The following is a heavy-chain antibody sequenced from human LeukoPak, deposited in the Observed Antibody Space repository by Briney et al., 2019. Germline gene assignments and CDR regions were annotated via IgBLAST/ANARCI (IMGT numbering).Heavy chain of an antibody. Sequence: PGGSLRLSCAASGFTFSSYGMHWVRQAPGKGLEWVAFIRYDGSNKYYADSVKGRFTISRDNSKNTLYLQMNSLRAEDTAVYYCAKDGGSYCSSTSCYTGLGYWGQGTLVTVSS. D-gene: IGHD2-2*02. CDR2: IRYDGSNK. CDR3: AKDGGSYCSSTSCYTGLGY. CDR1: GFTFSSYG. V-gene: IGHV3-30*02. J-gene: IGHJ4*02.